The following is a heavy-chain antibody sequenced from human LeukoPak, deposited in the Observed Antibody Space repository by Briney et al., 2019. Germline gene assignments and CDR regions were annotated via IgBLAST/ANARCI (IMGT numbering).Heavy chain of an antibody. CDR1: GYTFTSYD. Sequence: ASVKVSCKASGYTFTSYDINWVRQATGQGLEWMGWVNPNSGNTGYAQKFQGRVTMTRNTSISTAYMELSSLRSEDTAVYYCARVRYYYDSSDYWGQGTLVTVSS. J-gene: IGHJ4*02. D-gene: IGHD3-22*01. V-gene: IGHV1-8*01. CDR2: VNPNSGNT. CDR3: ARVRYYYDSSDY.